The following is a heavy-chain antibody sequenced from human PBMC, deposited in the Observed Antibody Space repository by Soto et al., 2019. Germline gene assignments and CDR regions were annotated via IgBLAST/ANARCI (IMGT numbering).Heavy chain of an antibody. CDR1: GFTFSDYY. Sequence: GGSLRLSCAASGFTFSDYYMSWIRQAPGKGLEWVSYISSSGSTIYYTDSVKGRFTISRDNAKNSLYLQMNRLIAEDPGVYYCAREDSSWYYYYYGMDVWGQGTTVTVSS. J-gene: IGHJ6*02. V-gene: IGHV3-11*01. CDR2: ISSSGSTI. D-gene: IGHD6-13*01. CDR3: AREDSSWYYYYYGMDV.